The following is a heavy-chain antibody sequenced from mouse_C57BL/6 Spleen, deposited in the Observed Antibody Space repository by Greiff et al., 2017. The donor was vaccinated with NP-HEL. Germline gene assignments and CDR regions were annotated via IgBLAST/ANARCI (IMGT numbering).Heavy chain of an antibody. CDR1: GYTFTSYW. J-gene: IGHJ2*01. CDR2: IDPSDSYT. V-gene: IGHV1-69*01. Sequence: QVQLQQPGAELVMPGASVKLSCKASGYTFTSYWMHWVKQRPGQGLEWIGEIDPSDSYTNYNQKFKGKSTLTVDKSSSTAYMQLSSLTSEDSAVDYCARKSSAYYDYLDYWGQGTTLTVSS. D-gene: IGHD2-4*01. CDR3: ARKSSAYYDYLDY.